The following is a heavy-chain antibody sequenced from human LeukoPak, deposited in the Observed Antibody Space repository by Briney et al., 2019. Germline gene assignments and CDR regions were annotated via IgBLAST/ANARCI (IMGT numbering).Heavy chain of an antibody. CDR1: SHSISSSSYY. CDR2: IYYSGSA. V-gene: IGHV4-39*07. Sequence: SETLSLTYTVSSHSISSSSYYWGWIRQPPGKGLEWIESIYYSGSAYYNPYITIRVTISVDTSKNQFSLKLSSVTAADTAVYYCARAPLGYCSGGSCYFGWFDPWGQGTLVTVSS. J-gene: IGHJ5*02. CDR3: ARAPLGYCSGGSCYFGWFDP. D-gene: IGHD2-15*01.